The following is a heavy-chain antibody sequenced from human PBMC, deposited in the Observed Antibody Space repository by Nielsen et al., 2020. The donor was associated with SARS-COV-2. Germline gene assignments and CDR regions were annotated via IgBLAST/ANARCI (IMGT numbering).Heavy chain of an antibody. CDR1: GYTFTDYY. Sequence: ASVKVSCKDSGYTFTDYYIHWVRQAPGQGLEWMGRINPYSGGTNYAQKFQGTVTMTRDASISTVYMELTSDDRAVYYCARARATIFGLVMSYGMDVWGQGTTVTVSS. CDR2: INPYSGGT. V-gene: IGHV1-2*06. D-gene: IGHD3/OR15-3a*01. J-gene: IGHJ6*02. CDR3: ARARATIFGLVMSYGMDV.